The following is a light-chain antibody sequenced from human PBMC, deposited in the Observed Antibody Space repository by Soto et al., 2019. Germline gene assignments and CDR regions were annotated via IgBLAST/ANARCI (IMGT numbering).Light chain of an antibody. CDR2: TAS. Sequence: DIRMTQSPSSLSASFGDTVTITCRASQSISSHLNWYQQKPGKAPNLLMYTASNLQSGVPSRFSGSGSGTDFTLTISSLQPEDFATYYCQQSHSIPLTFGQGTKVDIK. CDR3: QQSHSIPLT. V-gene: IGKV1-39*01. J-gene: IGKJ1*01. CDR1: QSISSH.